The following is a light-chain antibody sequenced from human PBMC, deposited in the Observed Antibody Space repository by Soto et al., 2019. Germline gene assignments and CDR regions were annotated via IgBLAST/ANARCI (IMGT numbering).Light chain of an antibody. CDR2: GAS. CDR3: QKYDSAPHS. V-gene: IGKV1-27*01. CDR1: QGISNY. Sequence: DIQMTQSPSSLSAFVGDSVTITCRASQGISNYLAWYQQKPGKVPKLLIYGASTLRSGVPSRFSGSGSGTDFTLTITSLQPEEVATYYCQKYDSAPHSFGGGTKVAI. J-gene: IGKJ4*01.